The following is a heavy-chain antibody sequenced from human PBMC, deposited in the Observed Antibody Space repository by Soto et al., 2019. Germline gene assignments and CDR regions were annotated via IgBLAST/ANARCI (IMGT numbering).Heavy chain of an antibody. D-gene: IGHD2-21*02. CDR3: AHGSCTSADCYPNPYLDY. V-gene: IGHV2-5*02. CDR1: GFSLSTSAEG. J-gene: IGHJ4*02. Sequence: QITLKESGPTLVNPTQTLTLTCTFSGFSLSTSAEGVGWIRQPPGKALEWLALIYWDGDERYSPSLKSRLTITKDKSKNQVDLKMTNMDPADTATYSCAHGSCTSADCYPNPYLDYWGQGILVTVSS. CDR2: IYWDGDE.